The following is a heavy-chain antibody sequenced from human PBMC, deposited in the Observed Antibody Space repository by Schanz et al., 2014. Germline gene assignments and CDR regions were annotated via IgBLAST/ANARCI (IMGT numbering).Heavy chain of an antibody. CDR2: VSAYNGST. CDR1: GYTFTSYG. CDR3: ATSACRDVWSAYYTRFDY. V-gene: IGHV1-18*01. Sequence: QVQLVQSGAEVKKPGASVKVSCKASGYTFTSYGIPWVRQAPGQGLEWMGWVSAYNGSTKYPQKLQGRVTMTTDTSTSTVYTQQRRLNMEDTAVYSCATSACRDVWSAYYTRFDYWGQGTLVTVSS. D-gene: IGHD3-3*01. J-gene: IGHJ4*02.